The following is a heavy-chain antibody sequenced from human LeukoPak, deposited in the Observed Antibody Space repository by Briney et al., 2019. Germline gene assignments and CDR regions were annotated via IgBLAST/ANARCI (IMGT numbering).Heavy chain of an antibody. V-gene: IGHV3-53*01. D-gene: IGHD3-22*01. CDR1: GFTVSSNY. Sequence: PGGSLRLSCAASGFTVSSNYMSWVRQAPGKGLEWVSVIYSGGSTYYADSVKGRFTISRDNSKNTLYLQMNSLRAEDTAVYYCARGYYDSSSYGPYWGQGTLVTVSS. CDR2: IYSGGST. J-gene: IGHJ4*02. CDR3: ARGYYDSSSYGPY.